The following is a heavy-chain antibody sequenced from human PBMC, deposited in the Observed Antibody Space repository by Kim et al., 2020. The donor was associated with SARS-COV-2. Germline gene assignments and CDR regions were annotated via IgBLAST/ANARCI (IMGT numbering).Heavy chain of an antibody. J-gene: IGHJ5*02. CDR1: GGSISSYY. CDR2: IYYSGST. Sequence: SETLSLTCTVSGGSISSYYWSWIRQPPGKGLEWIGYIYYSGSTNYNPSLKSRVTISVDTSKNQFSLKLSSVTAADTAVYYCARDLSPYYDFWSGYSPYNWFDPWGQGTLVTVSS. D-gene: IGHD3-3*01. CDR3: ARDLSPYYDFWSGYSPYNWFDP. V-gene: IGHV4-59*01.